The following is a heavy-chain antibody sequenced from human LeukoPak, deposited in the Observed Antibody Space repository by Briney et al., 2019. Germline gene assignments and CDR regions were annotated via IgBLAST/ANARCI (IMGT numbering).Heavy chain of an antibody. CDR3: AKSLGVVLMVYAMGPHDAFDI. CDR1: GFTFSDYA. CDR2: ISSDVYDGTTE. V-gene: IGHV3-30-3*02. J-gene: IGHJ3*02. Sequence: GGSLRLSCSASGFTFSDYAMDWVRQAPGKGLECVAVISSDVYDGTTEYYADSVKGRFTISRDNSKNTVYLQMNSLRAEDTAVYYCAKSLGVVLMVYAMGPHDAFDIWGQGTMVTVSS. D-gene: IGHD2-8*01.